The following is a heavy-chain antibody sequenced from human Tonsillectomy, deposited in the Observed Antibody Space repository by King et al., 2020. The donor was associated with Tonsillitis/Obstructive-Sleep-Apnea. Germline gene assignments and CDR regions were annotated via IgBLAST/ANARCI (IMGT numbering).Heavy chain of an antibody. J-gene: IGHJ4*02. CDR1: GYTFTTYG. Sequence: VQLVESGAEVKKLGASVKVSCKASGYTFTTYGISWVRQAPGQGLEWMGWISPYNGHTNSAQKLQGRVTLTTDTSTSTAYMELRSLRSDDTAVYYCARESMSHYLDSSLDSSAYYTFDYWGQGTLVTVSS. CDR3: ARESMSHYLDSSLDSSAYYTFDY. V-gene: IGHV1-18*01. D-gene: IGHD3-22*01. CDR2: ISPYNGHT.